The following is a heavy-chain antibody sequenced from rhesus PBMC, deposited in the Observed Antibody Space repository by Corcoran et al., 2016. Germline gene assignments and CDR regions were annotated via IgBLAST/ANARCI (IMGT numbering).Heavy chain of an antibody. Sequence: EVQLVQSGAEVKQPVASVTISCKASGYTFTVYYLPWVRPAPGIGLEWMGRVDPEDGEALHAQKFQDRVTITAEMSTDTAYMELSSLRSEDTAVYYCATLSSFGDYWGQGVLVTVSS. D-gene: IGHD3-40*01. V-gene: IGHV1-111*02. CDR3: ATLSSFGDY. CDR1: GYTFTVYY. J-gene: IGHJ4*01. CDR2: VDPEDGEA.